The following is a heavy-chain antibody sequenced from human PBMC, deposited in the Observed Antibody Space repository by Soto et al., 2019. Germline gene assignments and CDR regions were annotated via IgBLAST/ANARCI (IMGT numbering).Heavy chain of an antibody. Sequence: GESLKISCTGSGYSFAGYWITWLRQKTGKGLEWMGRIDPSDSQTYYSPSFRGHVTISVTKSITTVFLQMNSLRAEDTAVYYCAKLQAYSYGPGAYFDYWGQATLVTVSS. D-gene: IGHD5-18*01. CDR1: GYSFAGYW. CDR2: IDPSDSQT. V-gene: IGHV5-10-1*01. CDR3: AKLQAYSYGPGAYFDY. J-gene: IGHJ4*02.